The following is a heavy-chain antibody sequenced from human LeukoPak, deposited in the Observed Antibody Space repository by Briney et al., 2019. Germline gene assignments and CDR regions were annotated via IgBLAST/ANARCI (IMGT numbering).Heavy chain of an antibody. CDR2: ISSSDTTI. CDR1: GFTFSDYY. CDR3: ARGLPATLLDY. J-gene: IGHJ4*02. D-gene: IGHD2-2*01. Sequence: GGSLRLSCVASGFTFSDYYMSWIRQAPGKGLEWVSYISSSDTTIYYADSVRGRFTISRDNAKNSLYLQMNSLRVEDTAVYYCARGLPATLLDYWGQGTLVTVSS. V-gene: IGHV3-11*01.